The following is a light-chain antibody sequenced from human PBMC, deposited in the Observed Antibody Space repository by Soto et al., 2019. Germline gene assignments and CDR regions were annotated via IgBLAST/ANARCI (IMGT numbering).Light chain of an antibody. CDR3: QQVNSYHLT. CDR1: QDIANY. CDR2: ATS. Sequence: DIQLTQSPSFLSASVGDRVSITCRASQDIANYLAWYQQKPGKAPKFLIYATSTFQSGLPSRFSGSGSGTEFTLTISSLQPEDFATYYCQQVNSYHLTFGGGTKVDIK. J-gene: IGKJ4*01. V-gene: IGKV1-9*01.